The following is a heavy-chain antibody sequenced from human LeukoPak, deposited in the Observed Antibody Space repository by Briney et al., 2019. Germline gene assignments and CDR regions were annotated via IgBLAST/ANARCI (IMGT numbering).Heavy chain of an antibody. V-gene: IGHV5-51*01. CDR1: GYSFTSYW. CDR3: ARHVGNYDFWSGYPDY. D-gene: IGHD3-3*01. Sequence: GESLKISCKGSGYSFTSYWIGWVRQMPGKGLEWMGIIYPGDSDTRYSPSFQGQVTISADKSISTAYLQWSSLKASDTAMYYCARHVGNYDFWSGYPDYWGQGTLVTVSS. J-gene: IGHJ4*02. CDR2: IYPGDSDT.